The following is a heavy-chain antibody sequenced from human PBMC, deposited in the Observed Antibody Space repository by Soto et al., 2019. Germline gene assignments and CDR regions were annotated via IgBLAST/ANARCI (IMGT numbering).Heavy chain of an antibody. J-gene: IGHJ6*02. V-gene: IGHV1-18*01. CDR2: IRAYNGNT. Sequence: QVQLVQSGAEVKKPGASVKVSCKASGYTFTSYGISWVRQAPGQGLEWMGWIRAYNGNTNYAQKLQGRVTMTKDTSTSTAYLEVKRLGSDDTAVYYCAGNLPTMDVLGQGTTVTVSS. CDR3: AGNLPTMDV. CDR1: GYTFTSYG.